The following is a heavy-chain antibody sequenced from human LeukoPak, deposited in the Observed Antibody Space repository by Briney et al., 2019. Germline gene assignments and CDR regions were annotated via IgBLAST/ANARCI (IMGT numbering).Heavy chain of an antibody. D-gene: IGHD2/OR15-2a*01. CDR3: ARDGEEYCTRTHCPEYKWFDP. Sequence: PSETLSLTCAVSGGSISSSNWWSWIRQPPGKGLEWIGYIYTSGTTNYSPSLKSRVTISVDTSKNQFSLRLTSVTAADTAVYYCARDGEEYCTRTHCPEYKWFDPWGQGILVTVSS. CDR2: IYTSGTT. CDR1: GGSISSSNW. V-gene: IGHV4-4*08. J-gene: IGHJ5*02.